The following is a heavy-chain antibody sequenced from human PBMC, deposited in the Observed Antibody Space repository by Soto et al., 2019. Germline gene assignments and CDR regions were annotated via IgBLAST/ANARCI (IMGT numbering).Heavy chain of an antibody. CDR3: AHRRAYSNYYAWGDFDS. D-gene: IGHD3-16*01. CDR1: GFSLTTSGVG. CDR2: IYWDDDK. V-gene: IGHV2-5*02. J-gene: IGHJ4*01. Sequence: QITLQESGPTLVKPTQTLTLTCIFSGFSLTTSGVGVGWIRQPPGQALEWLALIYWDDDKRYSPSLKTRLTLHKDTSKHPAVPTTTNPDPKHTPTHHCAHRRAYSNYYAWGDFDSCGRGPLVTVSS.